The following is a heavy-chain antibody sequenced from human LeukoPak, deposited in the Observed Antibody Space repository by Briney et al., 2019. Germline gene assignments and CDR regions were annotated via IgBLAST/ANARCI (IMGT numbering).Heavy chain of an antibody. D-gene: IGHD3-3*01. CDR1: GGSISSSSYY. V-gene: IGHV4-39*07. Sequence: PSETLSLTCTVSGGSISSSSYYWGWIRQPPGKGLEWIGSIYYSGSTYYNPSLKSRVTISVDTSKNQFSLKLSSVTAADTAVYYCAKQSGYPRRYAFDIWGQGTMVTVSS. J-gene: IGHJ3*02. CDR3: AKQSGYPRRYAFDI. CDR2: IYYSGST.